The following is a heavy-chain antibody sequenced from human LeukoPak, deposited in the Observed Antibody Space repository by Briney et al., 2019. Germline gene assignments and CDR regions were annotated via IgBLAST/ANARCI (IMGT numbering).Heavy chain of an antibody. V-gene: IGHV3-23*01. J-gene: IGHJ4*02. Sequence: GGSLRLSCAASGFTFSSYAMSWVRQAPGKGLEWVSAISGSGGSTYYADSAKGRFTISRDNSKNTLYLQMNSLRAEDTAVYYCANDVFAYCGILTGERGNYFDYWGQRTLVTVSS. CDR2: ISGSGGST. D-gene: IGHD3-9*01. CDR3: ANDVFAYCGILTGERGNYFDY. CDR1: GFTFSSYA.